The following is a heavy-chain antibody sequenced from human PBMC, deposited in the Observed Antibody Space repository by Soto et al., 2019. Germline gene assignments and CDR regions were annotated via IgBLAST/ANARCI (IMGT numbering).Heavy chain of an antibody. Sequence: QVQLQESGPGLVKPSQTLSLTCTVSGGSISSGGYYWSWIRQHPGKGLEWIGYIYYSGSTYYNPSLKRRVTISVDTSKHQFSLKLSSVTAADTAVYYCARRTRRDFWSGAFDYWGQGTLVTVSS. J-gene: IGHJ4*02. V-gene: IGHV4-31*03. CDR1: GGSISSGGYY. D-gene: IGHD3-3*01. CDR2: IYYSGST. CDR3: ARRTRRDFWSGAFDY.